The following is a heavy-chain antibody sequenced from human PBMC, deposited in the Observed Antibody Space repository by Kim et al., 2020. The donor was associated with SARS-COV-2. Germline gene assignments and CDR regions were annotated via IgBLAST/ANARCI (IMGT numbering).Heavy chain of an antibody. CDR3: ASRRIYYYYGMDV. Sequence: YHQEFQGRVTINADESTSTAYMELSSLSSEGTAVYYCASRRIYYYYGMDVWGQGTTVTVSS. V-gene: IGHV1-69*01. J-gene: IGHJ6*02.